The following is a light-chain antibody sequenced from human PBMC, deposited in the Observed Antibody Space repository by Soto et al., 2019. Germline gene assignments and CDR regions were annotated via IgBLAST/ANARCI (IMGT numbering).Light chain of an antibody. CDR1: QSVSSNF. Sequence: EIVLTQAPGTLSLSPGEIATLSCRASQSVSSNFLAWYQQKPGQAPRLLIYGASSRANGIPDRISGSGSGTDFPLTISRLKPEDCAVYYCQQYGSSPWTFGQGNKVEIK. CDR2: GAS. CDR3: QQYGSSPWT. V-gene: IGKV3-20*01. J-gene: IGKJ1*01.